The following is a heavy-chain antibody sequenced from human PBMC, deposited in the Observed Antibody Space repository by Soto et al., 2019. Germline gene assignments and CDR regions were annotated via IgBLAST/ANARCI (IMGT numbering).Heavy chain of an antibody. V-gene: IGHV4-34*01. Sequence: SETLSLTCAVYGGSFSGYYWSWIRQPPGKGLEWIGEINHSGSTNYNPSLKSRVTISVDTSKNQFSLKLSSVTAADTAVYYCARGRRSIAARPSYYYYYGMDVRGQGTTVTVSS. CDR2: INHSGST. CDR1: GGSFSGYY. D-gene: IGHD6-6*01. CDR3: ARGRRSIAARPSYYYYYGMDV. J-gene: IGHJ6*02.